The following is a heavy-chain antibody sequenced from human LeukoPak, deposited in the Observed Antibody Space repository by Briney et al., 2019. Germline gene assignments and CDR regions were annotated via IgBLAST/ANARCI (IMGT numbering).Heavy chain of an antibody. J-gene: IGHJ1*01. Sequence: SETLSLTCAVYGGSFSGYYWSWIRQPPGKGLEWIGEINHSGSTNYNPSLKSRVTISVDTSKNQFSLKLSSVTAADTAVYYCARGADRGGYCGGDCYPEYFQHWGQGTLVTVSS. D-gene: IGHD2-21*02. CDR3: ARGADRGGYCGGDCYPEYFQH. CDR1: GGSFSGYY. V-gene: IGHV4-34*01. CDR2: INHSGST.